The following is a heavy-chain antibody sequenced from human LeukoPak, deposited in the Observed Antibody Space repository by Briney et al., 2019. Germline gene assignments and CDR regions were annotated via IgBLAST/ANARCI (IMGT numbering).Heavy chain of an antibody. CDR2: IKQDGSEK. J-gene: IGHJ4*02. CDR1: GFTFSSYW. CDR3: ARAGSGYDYGFDY. V-gene: IGHV3-7*01. D-gene: IGHD5-12*01. Sequence: GGSLRLSCAASGFTFSSYWMSWVRQAPGKGLGWVANIKQDGSEKYYVDSVKGRFTISRDNAKNSLYLQMNSLRAEDTAVYYCARAGSGYDYGFDYWGQGTLVTVSS.